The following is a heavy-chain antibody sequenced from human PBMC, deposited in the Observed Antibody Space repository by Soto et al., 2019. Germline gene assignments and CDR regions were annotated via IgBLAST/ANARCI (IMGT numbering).Heavy chain of an antibody. J-gene: IGHJ6*02. V-gene: IGHV4-59*01. CDR1: GGSISSYY. Sequence: SETLSLTCTVSGGSISSYYWSWIRQPPGKGLEWIGYIHYSGSTNYNPSLKSRVTISVDTSKNQFSLKLSSVTAADTAVYYRARDAAAEPVKGYYYYYYGMDVWGQGTTVTVSS. D-gene: IGHD6-13*01. CDR2: IHYSGST. CDR3: ARDAAAEPVKGYYYYYYGMDV.